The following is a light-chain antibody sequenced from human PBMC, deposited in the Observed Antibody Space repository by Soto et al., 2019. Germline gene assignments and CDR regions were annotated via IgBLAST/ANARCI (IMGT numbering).Light chain of an antibody. Sequence: DIQMTQSPSSLSASVGDRVTITCRASQSISSYLNWYQQKPGKAPKLLIYAASSLQSGVPSRFSGSGSGTDFTLTISSMQPEDFATYYCQQSYSTLTFGGGTKVDI. CDR2: AAS. V-gene: IGKV1-39*01. J-gene: IGKJ4*01. CDR1: QSISSY. CDR3: QQSYSTLT.